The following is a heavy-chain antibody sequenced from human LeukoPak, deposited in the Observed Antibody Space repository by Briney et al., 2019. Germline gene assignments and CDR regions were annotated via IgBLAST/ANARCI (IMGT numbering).Heavy chain of an antibody. CDR2: IYHSGST. V-gene: IGHV4-38-2*01. CDR1: GYSLSSGYY. Sequence: PSETLSLTCAVSGYSLSSGYYWGWIRQPPGKGLEWIGSIYHSGSTYYNPSLKSRVTISVDTSKNQFSLKLSSVTAADTAVYYCARLGRDGYNRDFDYWGQGTLVTVSS. J-gene: IGHJ4*02. CDR3: ARLGRDGYNRDFDY. D-gene: IGHD5-24*01.